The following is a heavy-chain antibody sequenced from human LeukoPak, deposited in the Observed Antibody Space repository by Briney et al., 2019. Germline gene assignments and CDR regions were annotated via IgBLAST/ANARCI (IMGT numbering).Heavy chain of an antibody. CDR2: IYTSGST. CDR1: GGSVSSYY. J-gene: IGHJ6*02. Sequence: PSETLSLTCTVSGGSVSSYYWTWIRQPAGKGLEWIGRIYTSGSTNNNPSLKSRVTMSLDTSKNQLSLKLRSVTAADTAVHYCARQLGSNIAMDVWGQGTTVTVSS. V-gene: IGHV4-4*07. D-gene: IGHD1-1*01. CDR3: ARQLGSNIAMDV.